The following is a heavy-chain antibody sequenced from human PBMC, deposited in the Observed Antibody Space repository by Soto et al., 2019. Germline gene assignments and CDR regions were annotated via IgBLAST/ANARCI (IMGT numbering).Heavy chain of an antibody. Sequence: ASVKVSCKASGYTFTSYGISWVRQAPGQGLEWMGWITAYSGDVHYAQKFQERVTITRDRSINTAYMQMSSLRSEDTAMYFCAGGGAGSGPFTWELPDHWGQGTLVTVSS. CDR1: GYTFTSYG. D-gene: IGHD1-26*01. CDR2: ITAYSGDV. V-gene: IGHV1-18*01. J-gene: IGHJ4*02. CDR3: AGGGAGSGPFTWELPDH.